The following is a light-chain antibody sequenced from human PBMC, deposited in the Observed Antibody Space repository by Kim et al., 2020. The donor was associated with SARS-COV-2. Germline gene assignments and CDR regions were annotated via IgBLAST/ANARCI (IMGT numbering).Light chain of an antibody. CDR3: QTWGTGGV. V-gene: IGLV4-69*01. Sequence: GASVNLTCTLSSGHSSYAIAWHQQQPEKGPRYLMRLTGDGSHSKGDGIPDRFSGSSSGAERYLTISNLQSEDEADYYCQTWGTGGVFGGGTKLTVL. J-gene: IGLJ3*02. CDR1: SGHSSYA. CDR2: LTGDGSH.